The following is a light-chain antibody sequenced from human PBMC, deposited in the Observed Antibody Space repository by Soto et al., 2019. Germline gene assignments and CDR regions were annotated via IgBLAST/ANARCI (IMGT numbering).Light chain of an antibody. CDR2: DAS. J-gene: IGKJ1*01. CDR3: QQYHNYRT. Sequence: DIQMTQSPSTLSASIGDRVTISCRASQSIVRWLAWYQQKPGKAPNLLIYDASNLEGGVPSRFSGSGSGTEFTLTISSLQPDDFATYYCQQYHNYRTFGQGTKVEIK. V-gene: IGKV1-5*01. CDR1: QSIVRW.